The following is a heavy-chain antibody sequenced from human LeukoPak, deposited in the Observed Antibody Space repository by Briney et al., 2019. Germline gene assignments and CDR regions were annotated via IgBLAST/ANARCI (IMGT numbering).Heavy chain of an antibody. V-gene: IGHV4-34*01. J-gene: IGHJ6*02. CDR3: ARDHIVHYGMDV. D-gene: IGHD5-12*01. Sequence: SETLSLTCAVYGGSFSGYYWSWIRQPPGKGLEWIGEINHRGSTNYNPSLKSRVTISVDTSKNQFSLKLSSVTAADTAVYYCARDHIVHYGMDVWGQGTTVTVSS. CDR1: GGSFSGYY. CDR2: INHRGST.